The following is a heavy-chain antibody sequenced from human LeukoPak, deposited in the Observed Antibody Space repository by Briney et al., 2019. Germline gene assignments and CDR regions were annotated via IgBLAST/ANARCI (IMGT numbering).Heavy chain of an antibody. D-gene: IGHD6-13*01. J-gene: IGHJ4*02. CDR2: IIPIFGTA. Sequence: SVKVSCKASGGTFSSYAISWVRQAPGQGLEWMGGIIPIFGTANYAQKFQGRVTITADESTSTAYMELSSLRSEDTAVYHCARGEVIAAAGLDYWGQGTLVTVSS. CDR1: GGTFSSYA. CDR3: ARGEVIAAAGLDY. V-gene: IGHV1-69*13.